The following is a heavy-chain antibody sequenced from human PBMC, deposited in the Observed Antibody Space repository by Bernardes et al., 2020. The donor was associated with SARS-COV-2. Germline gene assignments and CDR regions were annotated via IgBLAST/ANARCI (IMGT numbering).Heavy chain of an antibody. V-gene: IGHV3-74*01. J-gene: IGHJ5*02. CDR2: INPDGSST. Sequence: GRTLQLSCAASGFTFSSSWMHWVHQIPGKGLVWVSRINPDGSSTSYADSVKGRFTISRDNAKNTLFLQMNSLRAEDTAMYYCARDLGYCTNGVCSPWGQGTLVTVSS. CDR1: GFTFSSSW. CDR3: ARDLGYCTNGVCSP. D-gene: IGHD2-8*01.